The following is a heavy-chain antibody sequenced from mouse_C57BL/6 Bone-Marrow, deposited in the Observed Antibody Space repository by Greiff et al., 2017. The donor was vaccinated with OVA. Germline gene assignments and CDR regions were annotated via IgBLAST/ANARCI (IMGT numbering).Heavy chain of an antibody. V-gene: IGHV1-64*01. J-gene: IGHJ2*01. CDR2: IHPNSGST. Sequence: VQLQQPGAELVKPGASVTLSCTASGYTFPCSWMHWVMPRPGHGLAWIGMIHPNSGSTNYNEKFKSKATLTVDKSSSTAYMQLSSLTSEDSAVYYCARLYFDYWGQGTTLTVSS. CDR1: GYTFPCSW. CDR3: ARLYFDY.